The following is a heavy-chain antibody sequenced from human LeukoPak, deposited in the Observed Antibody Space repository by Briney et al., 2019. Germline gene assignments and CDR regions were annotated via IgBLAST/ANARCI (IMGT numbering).Heavy chain of an antibody. CDR1: GFTFSSYA. V-gene: IGHV3-23*01. CDR3: AKCPNYYYDSSGFTDY. D-gene: IGHD3-22*01. Sequence: PGGSLRLSCAASGFTFSSYAMTWVRQAPGKGLEWVSAISGSGGDTYNAGSVKGRFSISRDNSKSTLYLQMNSLRAEDTAVYYCAKCPNYYYDSSGFTDYWGQGILVTVSS. J-gene: IGHJ4*02. CDR2: ISGSGGDT.